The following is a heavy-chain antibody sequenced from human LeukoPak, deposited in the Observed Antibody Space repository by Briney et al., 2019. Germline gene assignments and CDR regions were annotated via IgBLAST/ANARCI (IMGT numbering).Heavy chain of an antibody. D-gene: IGHD2-21*02. CDR1: GGSISSSSYY. J-gene: IGHJ3*02. CDR3: ARSPAMTDFAFHI. Sequence: SETLSLTCTVSGGSISSSSYYWGWIRQPPGKGLEWIASVYYSGSTYYNPSLRSRVTMSVDTSNNQFSLRLSSVTAADTAVYYCARSPAMTDFAFHIWGQGTMVTVSS. V-gene: IGHV4-39*01. CDR2: VYYSGST.